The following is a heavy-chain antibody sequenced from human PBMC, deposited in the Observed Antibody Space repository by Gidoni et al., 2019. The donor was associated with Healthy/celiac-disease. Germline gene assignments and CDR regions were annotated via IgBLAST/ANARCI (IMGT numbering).Heavy chain of an antibody. CDR1: GCTFSSYA. J-gene: IGHJ2*01. D-gene: IGHD2-21*02. CDR2: ISGSGGST. Sequence: EVQLLESGGGLVQPGGSLRLSCAASGCTFSSYAMSWVRQAPGKGLEWVSAISGSGGSTYYADSVKGRFTISRDNSKNTLYLQMNSLRAEDTAVYYCAKPTRGGVTFYWYFDLWGRGTLVTVSS. V-gene: IGHV3-23*01. CDR3: AKPTRGGVTFYWYFDL.